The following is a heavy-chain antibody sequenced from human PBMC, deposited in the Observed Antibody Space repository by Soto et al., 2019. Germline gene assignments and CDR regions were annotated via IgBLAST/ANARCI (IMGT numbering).Heavy chain of an antibody. V-gene: IGHV3-9*01. CDR1: GFTFDDHA. D-gene: IGHD3-10*01. CDR2: ISCHSATK. J-gene: IGHJ5*02. Sequence: EVQLVESGGGLVQPGRSLRLSCAGSGFTFDDHAMHWVRQRPGKGLEWVSGISCHSATKDYADSVRGRFFISRDNIKSLLFLDINSLRPEDTALYFCARRIGSGRFFWFDPWGPGTLVTVSS. CDR3: ARRIGSGRFFWFDP.